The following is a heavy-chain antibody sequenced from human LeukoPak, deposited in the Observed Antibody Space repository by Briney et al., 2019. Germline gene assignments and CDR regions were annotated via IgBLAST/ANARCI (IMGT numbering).Heavy chain of an antibody. CDR3: ARVGGYYGPTDY. Sequence: PGGSLTLSWAASGFIFSSYAMQWDSPAPSKGREWVAVISYDGSNKYYADSVKGRFTISRDNSKNTLYWQMNSLRAEDTAVYYCARVGGYYGPTDYGGQGTLVTVSS. V-gene: IGHV3-30*01. J-gene: IGHJ4*02. CDR2: ISYDGSNK. CDR1: GFIFSSYA. D-gene: IGHD3-10*01.